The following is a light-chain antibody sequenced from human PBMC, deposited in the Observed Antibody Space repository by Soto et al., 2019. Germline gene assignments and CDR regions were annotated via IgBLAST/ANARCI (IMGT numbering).Light chain of an antibody. CDR3: QPYGSSPYT. CDR2: GAS. J-gene: IGKJ2*01. Sequence: EIVLTQSPGTLSLSPGERATLSCRASQSVSTNYLAWYQRKPGQAPRLLIYGASSRATDIPDRFSGSGSGTDFTLTISRLETEDLAVYYCQPYGSSPYTFGQGTKVDIK. CDR1: QSVSTNY. V-gene: IGKV3-20*01.